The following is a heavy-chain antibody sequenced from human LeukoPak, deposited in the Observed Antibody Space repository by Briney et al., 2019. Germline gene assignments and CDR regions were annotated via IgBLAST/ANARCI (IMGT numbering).Heavy chain of an antibody. CDR2: IFYSGTT. Sequence: PSETLSLTCTVSDVSITDHYWSWIRQPPGKGLEWIGHIFYSGTTNYNPSLQSRVNILIDTSRTHFSLRLNSVTAADTAVYYCARAPNPDFFDDWGQGTLVTVSS. V-gene: IGHV4-59*11. CDR1: DVSITDHY. J-gene: IGHJ4*02. CDR3: ARAPNPDFFDD.